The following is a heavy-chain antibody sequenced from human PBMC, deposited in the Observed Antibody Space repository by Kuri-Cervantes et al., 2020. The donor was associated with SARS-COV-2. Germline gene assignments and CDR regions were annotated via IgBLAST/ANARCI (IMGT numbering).Heavy chain of an antibody. V-gene: IGHV3-73*01. CDR2: IRSKANSYAT. CDR1: GFTFSGSA. J-gene: IGHJ6*02. CDR3: ARGGSSYYCYAMDV. D-gene: IGHD6-6*01. Sequence: GESLKISCAASGFTFSGSAMHWVRQASGKGLEWVGRIRSKANSYATAYAASVKGRFTISRDDSKNTAYLQMNSLKTEDTAVYYCARGGSSYYCYAMDVWGRGTTVTVSS.